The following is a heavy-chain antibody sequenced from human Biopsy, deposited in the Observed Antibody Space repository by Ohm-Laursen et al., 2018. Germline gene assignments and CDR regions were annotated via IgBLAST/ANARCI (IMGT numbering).Heavy chain of an antibody. Sequence: SLRLSCAASGFTVNDHAMHWVRQPPGKGLEWVSGISWDSGRIGYADSVKGRFTISRDNAGNSLFLQMNSLRGEDTAVYYCAKTFHGSSFLYDYWGQGTLVTVSS. CDR3: AKTFHGSSFLYDY. CDR1: GFTVNDHA. CDR2: ISWDSGRI. D-gene: IGHD2-15*01. V-gene: IGHV3-9*01. J-gene: IGHJ4*02.